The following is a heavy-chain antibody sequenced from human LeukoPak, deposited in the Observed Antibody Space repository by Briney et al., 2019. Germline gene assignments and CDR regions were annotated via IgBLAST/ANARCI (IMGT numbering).Heavy chain of an antibody. V-gene: IGHV1-18*01. CDR1: GYTFTSYG. CDR3: ARDGGDWGPGYSSGWYVY. Sequence: ASVKVSCKASGYTFTSYGISWVRQAPGQGLEWMGWISAYNGNTKYAQKVQGRVTMTTDTSASTAYLELRSLKSDDTAVYYCARDGGDWGPGYSSGWYVYWGQGTLVTVSS. CDR2: ISAYNGNT. J-gene: IGHJ4*02. D-gene: IGHD6-19*01.